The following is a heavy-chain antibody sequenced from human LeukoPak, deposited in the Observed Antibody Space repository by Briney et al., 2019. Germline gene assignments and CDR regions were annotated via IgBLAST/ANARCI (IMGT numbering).Heavy chain of an antibody. CDR2: IIPILGIA. J-gene: IGHJ4*02. CDR1: GGTFSSYT. D-gene: IGHD6-19*01. CDR3: ARDVEVAGLRGFDY. V-gene: IGHV1-69*04. Sequence: ASVKVSCKASGGTFSSYTISWVRQAPGQGLEWMGGIIPILGIANYAQKFQGRETITADKSKRTDYMEMSSLRSEDTAVYYCARDVEVAGLRGFDYWGQGTLVTVSS.